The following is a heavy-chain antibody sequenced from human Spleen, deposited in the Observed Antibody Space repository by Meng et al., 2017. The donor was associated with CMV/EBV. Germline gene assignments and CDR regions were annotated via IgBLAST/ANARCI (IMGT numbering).Heavy chain of an antibody. CDR2: INPNSGGT. CDR1: GYSFTGYY. V-gene: IGHV1-2*02. CDR3: ARDIPTYCGGDCYGFFDY. D-gene: IGHD2-21*01. J-gene: IGHJ4*02. Sequence: ASVKVSCKGSGYSFTGYYIHWVRQAPGQGLEWMGWINPNSGGTNYAQEFQGRVTMTRDTSISTAYMELHSLVSDDTAVYYCARDIPTYCGGDCYGFFDYWGQGTLVTVSS.